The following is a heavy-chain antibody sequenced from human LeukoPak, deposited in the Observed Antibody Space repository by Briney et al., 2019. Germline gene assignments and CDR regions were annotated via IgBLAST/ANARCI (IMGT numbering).Heavy chain of an antibody. V-gene: IGHV3-73*01. CDR1: GFTFSGSA. D-gene: IGHD6-25*01. Sequence: GGSLRLSCAASGFTFSGSAMHWVRQASGKGLEWVGRMRRKANTYATAYAASVKGRFTISRDDSKNTAYLQMNSLKTEDTAVYYCTRREEPYSSVTFDYWGQGALVTVSS. CDR2: MRRKANTYAT. J-gene: IGHJ4*02. CDR3: TRREEPYSSVTFDY.